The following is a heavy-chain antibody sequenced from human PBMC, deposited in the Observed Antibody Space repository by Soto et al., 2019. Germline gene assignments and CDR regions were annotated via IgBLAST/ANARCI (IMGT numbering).Heavy chain of an antibody. CDR2: ISSSSSYI. D-gene: IGHD3-16*01. CDR3: AGWGGHDYNY. Sequence: EVQLVESGGGLVKPGGSLRLSCAASGFTFSSYSMNWVRQAPGKGLEWVSSISSSSSYIYYADSVKGRFTISRDNAKNSLYLQMNSLRADDTAVYFCAGWGGHDYNYWGQGILVTVSS. CDR1: GFTFSSYS. J-gene: IGHJ4*02. V-gene: IGHV3-21*04.